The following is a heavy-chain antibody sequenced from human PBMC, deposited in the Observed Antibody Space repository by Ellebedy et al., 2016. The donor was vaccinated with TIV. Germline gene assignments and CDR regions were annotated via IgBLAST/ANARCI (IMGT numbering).Heavy chain of an antibody. Sequence: SLKISCAASGFTFDDYAMHWVRQAPGKGLEWVSSISWNSATINYAGSVKGRFTISRDNAKNSLYLQMNSLRAEDTALYYCAKADSLLWDAFHLWGQGTMGTVSS. V-gene: IGHV3-9*01. CDR2: ISWNSATI. CDR3: AKADSLLWDAFHL. D-gene: IGHD3-10*01. J-gene: IGHJ3*01. CDR1: GFTFDDYA.